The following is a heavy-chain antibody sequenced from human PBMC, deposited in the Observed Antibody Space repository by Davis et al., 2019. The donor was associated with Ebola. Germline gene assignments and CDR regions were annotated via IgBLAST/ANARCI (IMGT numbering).Heavy chain of an antibody. D-gene: IGHD3-10*01. Sequence: GGSLRLSCAASGFTFSSYVMSWVRQAPGKGLEWVSVISGSGGGTYYGDSVKGRFTISRDNSKNTLYLQMNSLRAEDTAVYYCAKGGVLLWFGELFFDYWGQGTLVTVSS. CDR3: AKGGVLLWFGELFFDY. J-gene: IGHJ4*02. V-gene: IGHV3-23*01. CDR1: GFTFSSYV. CDR2: ISGSGGGT.